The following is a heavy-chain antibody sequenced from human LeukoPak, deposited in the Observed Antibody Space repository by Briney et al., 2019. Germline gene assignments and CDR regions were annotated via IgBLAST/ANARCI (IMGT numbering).Heavy chain of an antibody. CDR1: GFTYDDYA. J-gene: IGHJ4*02. Sequence: GGSLRLSRATSGFTYDDYAMHWVRQAPGKGLEWVSGISWNSGSIGYADSVKGRFTISRDNAKNSLYLQMNSLRAEDTALYYCAKAYSSSWYGHFDYWGQGTLVTVSS. D-gene: IGHD6-13*01. V-gene: IGHV3-9*01. CDR3: AKAYSSSWYGHFDY. CDR2: ISWNSGSI.